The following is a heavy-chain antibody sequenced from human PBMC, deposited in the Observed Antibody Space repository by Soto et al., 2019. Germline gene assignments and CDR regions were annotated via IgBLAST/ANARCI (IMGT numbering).Heavy chain of an antibody. CDR1: GGTFSSHA. Sequence: SVKVSCKASGGTFSSHAISWVRQAPGRGLEWMGGIIPIFGTTNYAQNFRARVTITADESTSTAYMELSSLTSEDTAVYYCGSVGYCSSTNCLFYYYHYGMDVWGQGTTVTV. CDR2: IIPIFGTT. J-gene: IGHJ6*02. D-gene: IGHD2-2*03. CDR3: GSVGYCSSTNCLFYYYHYGMDV. V-gene: IGHV1-69*13.